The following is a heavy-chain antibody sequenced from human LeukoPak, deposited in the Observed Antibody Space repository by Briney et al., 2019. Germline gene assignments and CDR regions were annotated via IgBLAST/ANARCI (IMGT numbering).Heavy chain of an antibody. CDR3: ARHYYGDYFFDY. Sequence: SETLSLTCTVSGGSISSYFWSWIRQPAGKRLEWIGRIYSRGSTNYNPSLKSRVTMSVDTSKNQFSLEVSSVTAADTAVYYCARHYYGDYFFDYWGQGTLVTVSS. V-gene: IGHV4-4*07. J-gene: IGHJ4*02. CDR1: GGSISSYF. D-gene: IGHD4-17*01. CDR2: IYSRGST.